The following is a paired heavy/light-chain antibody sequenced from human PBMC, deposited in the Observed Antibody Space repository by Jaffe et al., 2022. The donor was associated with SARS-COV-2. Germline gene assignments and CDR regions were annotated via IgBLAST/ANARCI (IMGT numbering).Light chain of an antibody. CDR1: QSVTSNS. CDR2: GAS. Sequence: EIVLTQSPGPLSLSPGEGVTLSCRASQSVTSNSLAWYQQKPGQAPRLLIYGASSRASGIPDRFSGGGSGTDFTLTISRLESEDFAVYYCQHYGSSPPITFGQGTRLE. V-gene: IGKV3-20*01. CDR3: QHYGSSPPIT. J-gene: IGKJ5*01.
Heavy chain of an antibody. D-gene: IGHD3-22*01. CDR3: AKDRTIFKAYYYNAMDV. V-gene: IGHV3-30*18. J-gene: IGHJ6*02. Sequence: QVLLVESGGDVVQPGRSLRLSCAGSGFQFRNHGMHWVRQAPGKGLEWVAAISHDGNNKYYADSVKGRFTISRDTSGNTVSLQLGSLRAEDTAVYYCAKDRTIFKAYYYNAMDVWGQGTRVTVSS. CDR2: ISHDGNNK. CDR1: GFQFRNHG.